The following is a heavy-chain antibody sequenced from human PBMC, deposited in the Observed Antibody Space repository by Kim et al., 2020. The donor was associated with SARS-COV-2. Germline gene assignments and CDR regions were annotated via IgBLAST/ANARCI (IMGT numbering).Heavy chain of an antibody. V-gene: IGHV1-2*02. CDR2: LKPGTGDT. CDR3: ARSLTVTGGEFCRH. D-gene: IGHD6-19*01. Sequence: ASVKVSCTASGYTFNDFYIHWVRQAPGQGLEYMGWLKPGTGDTNYVQRFQDKVTMTSVTSISTAYMDLRRLTSDDTAVYYCARSLTVTGGEFCRHWGQGT. CDR1: GYTFNDFY. J-gene: IGHJ1*01.